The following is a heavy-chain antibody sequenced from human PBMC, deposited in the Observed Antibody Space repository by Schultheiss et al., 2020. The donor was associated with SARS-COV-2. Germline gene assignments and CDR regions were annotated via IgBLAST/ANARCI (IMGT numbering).Heavy chain of an antibody. D-gene: IGHD3-16*01. V-gene: IGHV1-2*06. Sequence: ASVKVSCKASGYTFTGYYMHWVRQAPGQGLEWMGRINPNSGGTNYAQKFQGRVTMTRDTSTSTVYMELSSLRSEDTAVYYCASGIPGYDPLGHWGQGTLVTVSS. CDR2: INPNSGGT. J-gene: IGHJ4*02. CDR3: ASGIPGYDPLGH. CDR1: GYTFTGYY.